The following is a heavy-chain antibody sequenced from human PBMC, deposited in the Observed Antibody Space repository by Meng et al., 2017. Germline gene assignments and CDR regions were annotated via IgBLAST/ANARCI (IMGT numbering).Heavy chain of an antibody. J-gene: IGHJ4*02. CDR2: INSDGSST. D-gene: IGHD6-19*01. Sequence: LKLVGSGGGLVKPGWSLVLSFAASGFTFSSYWMHWVRQAPGKGLVWVSRINSDGSSTSYADSVKGRFTISRDNAKNTLYLQMNSLRAEDTAVYYCARDRSSSGFDYWGQGTLVTVSS. CDR1: GFTFSSYW. CDR3: ARDRSSSGFDY. V-gene: IGHV3-74*01.